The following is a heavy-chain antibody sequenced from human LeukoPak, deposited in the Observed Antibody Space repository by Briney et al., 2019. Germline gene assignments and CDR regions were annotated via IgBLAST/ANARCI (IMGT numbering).Heavy chain of an antibody. CDR2: IKQDGSEK. J-gene: IGHJ5*02. D-gene: IGHD6-19*01. V-gene: IGHV3-7*01. CDR3: ARRGTIAVPVFWFDP. Sequence: GGSLRLSCVASGFTFTSYWMSWVRQAPGKGLEWVANIKQDGSEKYYLDPLEGRFTISRDNAKNSVYLQINRLRAEDTAVYYCARRGTIAVPVFWFDPWGQGTLVIVSS. CDR1: GFTFTSYW.